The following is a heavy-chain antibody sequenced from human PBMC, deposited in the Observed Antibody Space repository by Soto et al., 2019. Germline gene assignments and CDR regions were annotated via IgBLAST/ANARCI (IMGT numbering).Heavy chain of an antibody. V-gene: IGHV4-59*08. CDR1: GGSISSYY. J-gene: IGHJ6*03. D-gene: IGHD4-17*01. CDR2: IYYSGTT. CDR3: ARRYCDYGGYYYYYYMDV. Sequence: QVQLQESGPGLVKPSETLSLTCTVSGGSISSYYWSWIRQPPGKGLEWVGYIYYSGTTNYNPSLKEQVTTAVNSSKNQFSLKLSAVTAADTAVYYCARRYCDYGGYYYYYYMDVWGKGTTVTVSS.